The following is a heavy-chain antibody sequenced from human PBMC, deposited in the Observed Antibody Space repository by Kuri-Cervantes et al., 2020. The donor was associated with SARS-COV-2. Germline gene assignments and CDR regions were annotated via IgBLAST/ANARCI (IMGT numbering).Heavy chain of an antibody. V-gene: IGHV3-21*01. J-gene: IGHJ6*03. D-gene: IGHD3-9*01. CDR3: ARDRGYFDWLYTDV. CDR1: GFTFSTYT. CDR2: ISSSSSYI. Sequence: GGSLRLSCAASGFTFSTYTMNWVRQAPGKGLEWVSSISSSSSYIYYADSVKGRFTISRDNAKNSLYLQMNSLRAEDTAVYYCARDRGYFDWLYTDVWGKGTTVTVSS.